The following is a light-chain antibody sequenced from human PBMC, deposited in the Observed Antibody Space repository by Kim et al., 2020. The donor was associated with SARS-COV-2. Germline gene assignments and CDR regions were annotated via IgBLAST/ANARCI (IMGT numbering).Light chain of an antibody. CDR1: RTTSSG. V-gene: IGKV1-5*03. CDR2: SAS. J-gene: IGKJ2*01. CDR3: QQDKTYPYT. Sequence: SSSVRHRVTITCRASRTTSSGLAWYQQKPGKAPTLLFYSASVVQTGVPSRFSSSGSGTEFTLTISSLQPDDFATYYCQQDKTYPYTFGQGTKLEI.